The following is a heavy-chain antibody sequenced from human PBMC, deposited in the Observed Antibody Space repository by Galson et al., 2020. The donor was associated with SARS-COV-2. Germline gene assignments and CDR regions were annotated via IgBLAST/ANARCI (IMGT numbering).Heavy chain of an antibody. Sequence: GESLKISCTASGFTFGDYAMSWFRQAPGKGLEWVGFIRSKAYGGTTEYAASVKGRFTISRDDSKSIAYLQMNSLKTEDTAVYYCTRDLPLAAAGNSGYYGMDVWGQGTTVTVSS. J-gene: IGHJ6*02. D-gene: IGHD6-13*01. CDR2: IRSKAYGGTT. CDR1: GFTFGDYA. V-gene: IGHV3-49*03. CDR3: TRDLPLAAAGNSGYYGMDV.